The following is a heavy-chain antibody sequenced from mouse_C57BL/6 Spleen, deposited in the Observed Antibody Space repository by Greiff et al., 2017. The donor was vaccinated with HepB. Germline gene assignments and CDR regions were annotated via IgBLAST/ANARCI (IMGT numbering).Heavy chain of an antibody. D-gene: IGHD2-14*01. V-gene: IGHV1-19*01. J-gene: IGHJ4*01. CDR1: GYTFTDYY. CDR3: ARRYGKNAMDY. Sequence: EVQLQQSGPVLVKPGASVKMSCKASGYTFTDYYMNWVKQSHGKSLEWIGVINPYNGGTSYNQKFKGKATLTVDKSSSTAYMELNSLTSEDSAVYYCARRYGKNAMDYWDQGTSVTVSS. CDR2: INPYNGGT.